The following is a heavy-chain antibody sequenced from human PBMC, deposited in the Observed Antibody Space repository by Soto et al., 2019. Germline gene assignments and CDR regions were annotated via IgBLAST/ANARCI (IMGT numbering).Heavy chain of an antibody. V-gene: IGHV3-13*05. CDR3: ARTDRDFYGLDV. CDR1: GFTFRNYD. Sequence: EVQLVESGGGLVQPGGSLRLSCEASGFTFRNYDMHWVRQATGKGLEWVSGISAAGDPDYADSVEGRFTISRENAQNPFFLQMNSLRYGDTAVYYCARTDRDFYGLDVWGQGTTVIVSS. CDR2: ISAAGDP. J-gene: IGHJ6*02.